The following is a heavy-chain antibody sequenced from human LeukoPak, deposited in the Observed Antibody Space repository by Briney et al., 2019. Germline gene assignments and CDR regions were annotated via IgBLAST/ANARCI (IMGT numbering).Heavy chain of an antibody. CDR1: GFTFSSYW. CDR3: ARDGPMVRGVITPFDY. Sequence: GGSLRLSCAASGFTFSSYWMSWVRQAPGKGLEWVANIKQDGSEKYYVDSVKGRFTISRDNAKNSLYLQMNSLRAEDTAVYYCARDGPMVRGVITPFDYWGQGTLVTVP. CDR2: IKQDGSEK. D-gene: IGHD3-10*01. J-gene: IGHJ4*02. V-gene: IGHV3-7*01.